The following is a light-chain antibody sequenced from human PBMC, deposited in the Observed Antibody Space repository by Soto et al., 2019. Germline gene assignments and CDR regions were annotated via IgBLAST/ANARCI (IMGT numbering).Light chain of an antibody. CDR3: SSYTTSNTYV. J-gene: IGLJ1*01. CDR1: SSDVGSNNR. V-gene: IGLV2-18*02. Sequence: QSALTQPPSVSGSPGQSVAISCTGTSSDVGSNNRVSWYQQPPGSAPKLIIYDVSNRPSGIPDRFSGSKSANTASLTISGLQPEDEADYYCSSYTTSNTYVFGTGTQLTVL. CDR2: DVS.